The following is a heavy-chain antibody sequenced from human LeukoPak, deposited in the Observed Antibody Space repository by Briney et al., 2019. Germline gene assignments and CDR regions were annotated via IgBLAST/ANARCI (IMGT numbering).Heavy chain of an antibody. J-gene: IGHJ4*02. Sequence: SETLSLTCTVSGGSISSSSYYWGWIRQPPGKGLEWIGSIYYSGSTYYNPSLKSRVTISVDTSKNQFSLKLSSVTAADTAVYYCARHTIRGYDVSTFDYWGQGTLVIVSS. D-gene: IGHD5-12*01. V-gene: IGHV4-39*01. CDR2: IYYSGST. CDR3: ARHTIRGYDVSTFDY. CDR1: GGSISSSSYY.